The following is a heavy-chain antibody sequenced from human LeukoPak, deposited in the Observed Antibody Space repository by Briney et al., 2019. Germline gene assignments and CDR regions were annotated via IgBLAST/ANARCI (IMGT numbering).Heavy chain of an antibody. V-gene: IGHV1-69*13. Sequence: SVKVSCKASGGTFSSYAISWVRQATGQGLEWIGGIIPIFGTANYAQKFRGRVTSTADESTRVRFMGLSRLRSEDPAVYYCAREGYSSGWYYFDYWGQGTLVTVSS. CDR3: AREGYSSGWYYFDY. D-gene: IGHD6-19*01. CDR2: IIPIFGTA. J-gene: IGHJ4*02. CDR1: GGTFSSYA.